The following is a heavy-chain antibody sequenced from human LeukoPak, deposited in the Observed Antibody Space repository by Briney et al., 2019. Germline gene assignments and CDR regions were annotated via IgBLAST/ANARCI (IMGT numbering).Heavy chain of an antibody. D-gene: IGHD2-8*01. Sequence: PGGSLRLSCAASGFTFSSYAMSWVRQAPGRGLEWVSRINWNGLSTSYADSVKGRFTSSRDNAKNSLYLQMLNLKAEDTALYFCAREGVSHDAFDIWGQGTMIAVSS. CDR1: GFTFSSYA. CDR2: INWNGLST. CDR3: AREGVSHDAFDI. V-gene: IGHV3-20*04. J-gene: IGHJ3*02.